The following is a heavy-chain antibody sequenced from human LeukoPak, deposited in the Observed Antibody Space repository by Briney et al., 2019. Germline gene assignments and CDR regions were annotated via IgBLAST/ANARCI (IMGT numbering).Heavy chain of an antibody. V-gene: IGHV1-69*02. CDR2: IIPILGIA. CDR3: ASEYPVVAAIWDPI. CDR1: GGTFSSYT. Sequence: SVTVSCKASGGTFSSYTISWVRQAPGQGLEWMGRIIPILGIANYAQKFQRRVTITADKSTSTAYMELSSLRAEDTAVYYCASEYPVVAAIWDPIWGQGTMVTVSS. J-gene: IGHJ3*02. D-gene: IGHD2-15*01.